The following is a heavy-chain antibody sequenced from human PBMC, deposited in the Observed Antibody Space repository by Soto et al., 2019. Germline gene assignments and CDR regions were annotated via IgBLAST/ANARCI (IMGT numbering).Heavy chain of an antibody. CDR3: AKMVGATLVDY. V-gene: IGHV4-4*02. J-gene: IGHJ4*02. D-gene: IGHD1-26*01. Sequence: QVQLQESGPGLVKPSGTLSLTCTVSGASISSTSSGDWWSWVRQPPGKGLEWIGEIHHSGSTNYNPSLKRRVTMPVDKSKNQFSLRLSSVTAADTAVYYCAKMVGATLVDYWGQGTLVTVSS. CDR1: GASISSTSSGDW. CDR2: IHHSGST.